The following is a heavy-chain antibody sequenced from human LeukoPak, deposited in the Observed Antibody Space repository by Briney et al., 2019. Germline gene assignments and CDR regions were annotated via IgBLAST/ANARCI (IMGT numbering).Heavy chain of an antibody. CDR1: GFTFSSYS. CDR2: ISSSSSYI. D-gene: IGHD3-9*01. J-gene: IGHJ4*02. Sequence: GGSLRLSCAASGFTFSSYSMNWVRQAPGKGLEWVSSISSSSSYIYYADSVKGRFTISRDNAKNPLYLQMNSLRAEDTAVYYCARDPYSYYDILTGYIDYWGQGTLVTVSS. CDR3: ARDPYSYYDILTGYIDY. V-gene: IGHV3-21*04.